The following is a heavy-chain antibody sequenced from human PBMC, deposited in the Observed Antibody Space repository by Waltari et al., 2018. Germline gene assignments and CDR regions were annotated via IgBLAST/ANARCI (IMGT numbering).Heavy chain of an antibody. J-gene: IGHJ4*02. CDR1: GYTFTGYY. Sequence: QVQLVQSGAEVKKPGASVKVSCKASGYTFTGYYMHWVRQAPGQGLEWMGWIKPNSGGTNYAQKFQGRVTMTRDTSISTAYMELSRRRSDDTAVYYCARDKFDFWSGYTPGHYFDYWGQGTLVTVSS. CDR3: ARDKFDFWSGYTPGHYFDY. V-gene: IGHV1-2*02. CDR2: IKPNSGGT. D-gene: IGHD3-3*01.